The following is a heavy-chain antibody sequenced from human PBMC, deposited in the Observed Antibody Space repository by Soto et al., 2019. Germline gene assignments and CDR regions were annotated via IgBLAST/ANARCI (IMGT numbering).Heavy chain of an antibody. CDR2: IYYSGST. Sequence: SETMSLTDTFSGVSSGSGYYYWGRIRQPPGKGLEWIGYIYYSGSTYYNPPRKSRVTISVETSKNQLSLKLSSVTAADTAVLYCASEERYSGYDQRYFDYGGQGTLVTVS. J-gene: IGHJ4*02. D-gene: IGHD5-12*01. V-gene: IGHV4-30-4*08. CDR3: ASEERYSGYDQRYFDY. CDR1: GVSSGSGYYY.